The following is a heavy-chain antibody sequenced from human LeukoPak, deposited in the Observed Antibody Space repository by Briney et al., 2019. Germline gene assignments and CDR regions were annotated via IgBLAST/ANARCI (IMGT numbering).Heavy chain of an antibody. Sequence: AGGSLRLSCAASGFTFSSYEMNWVRQAPGKGLEWVSYISSSGSTIYYADSVKGRFTISRDNAKNSLYLQMNSLRAEDTAVYYCARDFQWTGMDVWGKGTTVTVSS. CDR2: ISSSGSTI. V-gene: IGHV3-48*03. D-gene: IGHD6-19*01. J-gene: IGHJ6*04. CDR3: ARDFQWTGMDV. CDR1: GFTFSSYE.